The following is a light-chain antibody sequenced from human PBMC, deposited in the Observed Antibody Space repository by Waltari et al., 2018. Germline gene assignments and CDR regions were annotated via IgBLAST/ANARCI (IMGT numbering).Light chain of an antibody. CDR3: QSADTDFANHVL. CDR2: KDT. CDR1: ALPKWY. Sequence: SYDLTQPPSVSVSPGQTARITCSGNALPKWYSYWYQQKPVQAPLLLIYKDTQKASGIPQRFSGSTSVPTVTLTISGVQAEDAADYYCQSADTDFANHVLFGGGTHLTVL. V-gene: IGLV3-25*03. J-gene: IGLJ2*01.